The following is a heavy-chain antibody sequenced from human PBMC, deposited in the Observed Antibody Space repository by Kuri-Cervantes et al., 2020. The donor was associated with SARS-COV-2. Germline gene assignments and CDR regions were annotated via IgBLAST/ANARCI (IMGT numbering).Heavy chain of an antibody. V-gene: IGHV3-23*01. J-gene: IGHJ6*03. CDR2: ISGSGGST. D-gene: IGHD6-6*01. Sequence: GESLKISCAASGFTFSSYAMSWVRQAPGKGLEWVSAISGSGGSTHYADSVKGRFTISRDNSKNTLYLQMNSLRAEDTAVYYCAKLGSSPGYYYYMDVWGKGTTVTVSS. CDR1: GFTFSSYA. CDR3: AKLGSSPGYYYYMDV.